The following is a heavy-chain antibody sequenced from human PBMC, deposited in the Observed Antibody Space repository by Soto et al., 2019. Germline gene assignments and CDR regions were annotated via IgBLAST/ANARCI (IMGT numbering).Heavy chain of an antibody. V-gene: IGHV3-33*01. CDR1: GFIFSSFA. CDR3: ARDFTQVCPLDF. D-gene: IGHD2-8*01. J-gene: IGHJ4*02. CDR2: IRYDGTEK. Sequence: GGSLRLSCAASGFIFSSFALHWVRQAPGKGLEWVAVIRYDGTEKYNGDSVKGRFTISRDNSKNTVYLEMTSLKAEDTAVYYCARDFTQVCPLDFWCQGTLVTVFS.